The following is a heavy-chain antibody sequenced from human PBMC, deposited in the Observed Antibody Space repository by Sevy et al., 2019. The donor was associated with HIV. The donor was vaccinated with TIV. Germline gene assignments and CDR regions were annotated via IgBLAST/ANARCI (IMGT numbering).Heavy chain of an antibody. V-gene: IGHV3-23*01. D-gene: IGHD3-10*01. J-gene: IGHJ6*03. CDR3: AKGILWFGEFNYYYMDV. CDR2: ISGSGGST. CDR1: GFTFSSYA. Sequence: GGSLRLSCAASGFTFSSYAMSWVRQAPGKGLERVSAISGSGGSTYYADSVKGRFTISRDNSKNTLYLQMNSLRAEDTAVYYCAKGILWFGEFNYYYMDVWGKGTTVTVSS.